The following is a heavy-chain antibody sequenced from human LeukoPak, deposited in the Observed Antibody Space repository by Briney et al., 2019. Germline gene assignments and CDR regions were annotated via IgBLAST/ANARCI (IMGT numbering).Heavy chain of an antibody. J-gene: IGHJ4*02. V-gene: IGHV3-23*01. CDR1: GFTFSSYW. CDR3: ATGIDIVVVVAAEYYFDY. Sequence: GGSLRLSCAASGFTFSSYWMSWVRQAPGKGLEWVSAISGSGGSTYYADSVKGRFTISRDNSKNTLYLQMNSLRAEDTAVYYCATGIDIVVVVAAEYYFDYWGQGTLVTVSS. CDR2: ISGSGGST. D-gene: IGHD2-15*01.